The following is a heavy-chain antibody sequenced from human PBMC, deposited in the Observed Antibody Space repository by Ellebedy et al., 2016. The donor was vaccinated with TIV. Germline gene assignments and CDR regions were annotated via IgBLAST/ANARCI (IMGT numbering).Heavy chain of an antibody. V-gene: IGHV3-9*01. CDR3: ARVYHSKMAGIE. CDR1: GFTFDDYA. CDR2: ISWNSGSI. J-gene: IGHJ4*02. D-gene: IGHD6-19*01. Sequence: GGSLRLXXAASGFTFDDYAMHWVRQAPGKGLEWVSGISWNSGSIGYADSVKGRFTISRDNAKNSLYLQMNSLRAEDTAVYYCARVYHSKMAGIEWGQGTLVTVSS.